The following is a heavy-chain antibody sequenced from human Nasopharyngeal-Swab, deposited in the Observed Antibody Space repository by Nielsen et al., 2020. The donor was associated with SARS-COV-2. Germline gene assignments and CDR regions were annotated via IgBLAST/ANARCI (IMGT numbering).Heavy chain of an antibody. D-gene: IGHD4-11*01. CDR2: IKSKTDGGTT. CDR1: GFTFSNAW. V-gene: IGHV3-15*01. CDR3: TTERTTWGDYRFDY. J-gene: IGHJ4*02. Sequence: GESLKISCAASGFTFSNAWMSWVRQAPGKGLEWVGRIKSKTDGGTTDYAAPVKGRFTISRDDSKNTLYLQMNSLKTEDTAVYYCTTERTTWGDYRFDYWGQGTLVTVSS.